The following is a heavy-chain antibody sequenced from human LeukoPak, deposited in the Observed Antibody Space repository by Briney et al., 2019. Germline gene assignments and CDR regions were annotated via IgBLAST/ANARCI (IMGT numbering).Heavy chain of an antibody. Sequence: SETLSLTCTVSGGSISSGDYYWSWIRQPPGKGLEWIGYIYYSGSTYYNPSLKSRVTISVDTSKNQFSLKLSSVTAADTAVYYCARGLGAVIPNPSFFDYWGQGTLVTVSS. D-gene: IGHD3-16*02. J-gene: IGHJ4*02. CDR1: GGSISSGDYY. CDR3: ARGLGAVIPNPSFFDY. V-gene: IGHV4-30-4*08. CDR2: IYYSGST.